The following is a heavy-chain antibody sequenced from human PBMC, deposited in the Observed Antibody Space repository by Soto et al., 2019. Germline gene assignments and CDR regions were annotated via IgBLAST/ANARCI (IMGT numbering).Heavy chain of an antibody. Sequence: PSETLSLTCTVSGGSISSYYWSWIRQPPGKGLEWIGYIYYSGGTNYNPSLKSRVTISVATSKSQFSLKLSSVTAADTAVYYCARRYGDYFDFWGQGTLVTVSS. J-gene: IGHJ4*02. D-gene: IGHD4-17*01. V-gene: IGHV4-59*08. CDR2: IYYSGGT. CDR3: ARRYGDYFDF. CDR1: GGSISSYY.